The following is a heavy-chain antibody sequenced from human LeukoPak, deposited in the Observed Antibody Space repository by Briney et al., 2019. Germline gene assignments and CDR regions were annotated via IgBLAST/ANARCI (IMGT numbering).Heavy chain of an antibody. CDR3: ASHRGLDSYYDFWSGYPGYMDV. V-gene: IGHV4-4*09. J-gene: IGHJ6*03. CDR1: GGSISSYY. CDR2: IYTSGST. Sequence: SETLSLTCTVSGGSISSYYWSWIRQPPGKGLEWIGYIYTSGSTNYNPSLKSRVTISVDTSKNQFSLKLSSVTAADTAVYYCASHRGLDSYYDFWSGYPGYMDVWGKGTTVTASS. D-gene: IGHD3-3*01.